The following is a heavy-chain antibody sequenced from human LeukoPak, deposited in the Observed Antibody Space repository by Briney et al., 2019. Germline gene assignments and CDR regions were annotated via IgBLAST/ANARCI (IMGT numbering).Heavy chain of an antibody. CDR1: GYTFTGYY. CDR2: IIPIFGTA. CDR3: ARERSLGYCSGGSCYSGWNFDY. V-gene: IGHV1-69*05. D-gene: IGHD2-15*01. Sequence: SVKVSCKASGYTFTGYYMHWVRQAPGQGLEWMGGIIPIFGTANYAQKFQGRVTITTDESTSTAYMELSSLRSEDTAVYYCARERSLGYCSGGSCYSGWNFDYWGQGTLVTVSS. J-gene: IGHJ4*02.